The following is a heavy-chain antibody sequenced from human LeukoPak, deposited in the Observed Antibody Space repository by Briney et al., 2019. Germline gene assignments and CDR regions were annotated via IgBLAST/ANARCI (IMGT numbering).Heavy chain of an antibody. Sequence: GGTPRHSCVASGFTFSSYAMHWVRQAPGTGLEWVANIKKDGSEKYHVDSVKGRFTITRDNAKNSLSLQMNNLRAEDTAVYCCARGTGRGMDVWGQGTTVTVSS. V-gene: IGHV3-7*04. D-gene: IGHD1-1*01. CDR3: ARGTGRGMDV. J-gene: IGHJ6*02. CDR1: GFTFSSYA. CDR2: IKKDGSEK.